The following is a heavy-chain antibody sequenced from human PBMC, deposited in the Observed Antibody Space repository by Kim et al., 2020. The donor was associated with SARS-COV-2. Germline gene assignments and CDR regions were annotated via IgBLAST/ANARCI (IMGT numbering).Heavy chain of an antibody. V-gene: IGHV4-34*01. D-gene: IGHD5-12*01. CDR2: INHSGST. CDR3: ARDPTRYSGYSRIGWYY. J-gene: IGHJ4*02. Sequence: SETLSLTCAVYGGSFSGYYWSWIRQPPGKGLEWIGEINHSGSTNYNPSLKSRVTISVDTSKNQFSLKLSSVTAADTAVYYCARDPTRYSGYSRIGWYYWGQGTLVTVSS. CDR1: GGSFSGYY.